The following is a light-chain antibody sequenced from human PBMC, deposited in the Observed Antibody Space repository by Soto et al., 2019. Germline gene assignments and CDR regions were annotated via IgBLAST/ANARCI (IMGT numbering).Light chain of an antibody. V-gene: IGLV3-21*02. CDR3: QVWDSSGHHVV. CDR2: DDS. Sequence: SSELTQPPSVSVAPGQTARITCGENNIGSKSLHWYQQKPGQAPVLVVYDDSARPSGIPERFSGSNSGNTATLTISGVEAGDEADYYCQVWDSSGHHVVFGGGTKLTVL. J-gene: IGLJ2*01. CDR1: NIGSKS.